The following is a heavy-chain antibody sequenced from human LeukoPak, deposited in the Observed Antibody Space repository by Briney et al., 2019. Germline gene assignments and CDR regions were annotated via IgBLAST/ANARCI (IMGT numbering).Heavy chain of an antibody. J-gene: IGHJ4*02. CDR1: GFTFSSYA. CDR2: ISGSGGST. Sequence: GGSLRLSCAASGFTFSSYAMSWVRQAPGKRLEWVSAISGSGGSTYYADSVKGRFTISRDNSKNTLYLQMNSLRAEDTAVYYCAKHIVVVPAAILAPLDYWGQGTLVTVSS. D-gene: IGHD2-2*02. CDR3: AKHIVVVPAAILAPLDY. V-gene: IGHV3-23*01.